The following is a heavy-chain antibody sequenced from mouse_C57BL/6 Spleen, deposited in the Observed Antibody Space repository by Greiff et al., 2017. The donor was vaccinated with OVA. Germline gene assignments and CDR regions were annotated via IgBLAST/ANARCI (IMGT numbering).Heavy chain of an antibody. CDR3: ARHETLRGDYYAMDY. CDR1: GYTFTEYT. Sequence: QVQLKQSGAELVKPGASVKLSCKASGYTFTEYTIHWVKQRSGQGLEWIWWFYPGSGSIKYNEKFKDKATLTSDKSSSPVYMELSRLTSEDSAFYFCARHETLRGDYYAMDYWGQGTSVTVSS. CDR2: FYPGSGSI. J-gene: IGHJ4*01. D-gene: IGHD1-1*01. V-gene: IGHV1-62-2*01.